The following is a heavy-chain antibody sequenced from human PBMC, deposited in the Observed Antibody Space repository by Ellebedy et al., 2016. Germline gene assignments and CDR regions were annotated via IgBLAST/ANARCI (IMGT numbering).Heavy chain of an antibody. D-gene: IGHD3-22*01. CDR1: GYSISSGYY. J-gene: IGHJ6*02. CDR2: IHHSGRT. Sequence: GSLRLSXTVSGYSISSGYYWGWIRPPPGKGLEWIGSIHHSGRTYYNPSLKSRVTISVDTSKNQFALKLNSVTAADTAVYYCARGDYYETIGYSYYYYGMDVWGQGTTVTVSS. V-gene: IGHV4-38-2*02. CDR3: ARGDYYETIGYSYYYYGMDV.